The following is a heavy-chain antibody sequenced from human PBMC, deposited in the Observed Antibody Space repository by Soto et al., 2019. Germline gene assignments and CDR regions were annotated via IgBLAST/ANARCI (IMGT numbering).Heavy chain of an antibody. CDR3: ARGPFRLHLWYFDY. D-gene: IGHD3-16*01. V-gene: IGHV4-59*01. CDR1: GGSISSYY. Sequence: SETLSLTCTVSGGSISSYYWSWIRQPPGKGLEWIGYIYYSGSTNYNPSLKSRVTISVDTSKNQFSLKLSSVTAADTAVYYCARGPFRLHLWYFDYWGQGTLVTVSS. J-gene: IGHJ4*02. CDR2: IYYSGST.